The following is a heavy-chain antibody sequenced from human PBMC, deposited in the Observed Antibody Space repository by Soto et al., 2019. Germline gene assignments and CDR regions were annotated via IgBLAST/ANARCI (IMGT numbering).Heavy chain of an antibody. CDR1: GFSLSTSGVG. J-gene: IGHJ4*02. Sequence: SGPTLVKPTQTLTLTCTFSGFSLSTSGVGVGWIRQPPGKALEWLALIYWNDDKRYSPSLKSRLTITKDTSKNQVVLTMTNMDPVDTATYYCAHKKVGALSLYFDYWGQGTLVTVSS. D-gene: IGHD1-26*01. V-gene: IGHV2-5*01. CDR3: AHKKVGALSLYFDY. CDR2: IYWNDDK.